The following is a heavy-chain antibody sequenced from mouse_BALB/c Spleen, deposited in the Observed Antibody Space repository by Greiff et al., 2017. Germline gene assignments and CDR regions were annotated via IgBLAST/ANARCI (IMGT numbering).Heavy chain of an antibody. Sequence: QVQLQQSGAELARPGASVKLSCKASGYTFTSYWMQWVKQRPGQGLEWIGAIYPGDGDTRYTQKFKGKATLTADKSSSTAYMQLSSLASEDSAVYYCAREYYGSSYVPAYWGQGTLVTVSA. CDR3: AREYYGSSYVPAY. CDR2: IYPGDGDT. V-gene: IGHV1-87*01. J-gene: IGHJ3*01. D-gene: IGHD1-1*01. CDR1: GYTFTSYW.